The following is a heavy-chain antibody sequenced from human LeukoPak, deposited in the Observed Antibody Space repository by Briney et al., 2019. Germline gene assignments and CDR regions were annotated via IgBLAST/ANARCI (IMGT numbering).Heavy chain of an antibody. D-gene: IGHD3-3*01. CDR1: GYTFTGYY. J-gene: IGHJ6*03. Sequence: ASVKVSCKASGYTFTGYYVHWVRQAPGQGLEWMGWINPNSGGTNYAQKFQGRVILTRDTSINTAYMELSRLRSDDTAVYYCARGGITIFGVVSEVDYYYMDVWGKGTTVTVSS. CDR3: ARGGITIFGVVSEVDYYYMDV. CDR2: INPNSGGT. V-gene: IGHV1-2*02.